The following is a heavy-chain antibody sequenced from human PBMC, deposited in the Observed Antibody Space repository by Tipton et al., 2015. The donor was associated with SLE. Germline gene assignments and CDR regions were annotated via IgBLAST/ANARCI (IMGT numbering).Heavy chain of an antibody. J-gene: IGHJ6*03. Sequence: TLSLTCAVYGGGFRGYYRSWIRQPPGEGLGGIGGNNPSGSTNYNPSPKSRVPISVDTSKNQFSLKLSSVTAADTAVYYCARVRPPLSIFGVVKGTDYYYMDVWGKGTTVTVSS. D-gene: IGHD3-3*01. CDR2: NNPSGST. CDR3: ARVRPPLSIFGVVKGTDYYYMDV. CDR1: GGGFRGYY. V-gene: IGHV4-34*01.